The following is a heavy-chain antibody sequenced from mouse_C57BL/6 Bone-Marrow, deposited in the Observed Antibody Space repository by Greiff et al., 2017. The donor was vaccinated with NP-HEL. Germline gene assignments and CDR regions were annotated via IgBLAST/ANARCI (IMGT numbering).Heavy chain of an antibody. D-gene: IGHD2-4*01. CDR2: IRNKASGYTT. J-gene: IGHJ4*01. CDR3: ARSIYYDYADDPFYAMDY. CDR1: GFTFTDYY. V-gene: IGHV7-3*01. Sequence: EVKLVESGGGLVQPGGSLSLSCAASGFTFTDYYMNWVRQPPGKALEWLGFIRNKASGYTTEYSASVKGRFTISRDTSQSILYLQMNALRAEDSATYYCARSIYYDYADDPFYAMDYWGQGTSVTVSS.